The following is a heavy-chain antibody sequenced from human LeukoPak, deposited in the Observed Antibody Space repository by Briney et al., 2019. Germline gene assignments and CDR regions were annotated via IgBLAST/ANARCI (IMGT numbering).Heavy chain of an antibody. Sequence: GGSLRLSCAAPGFTFSSYLMSCVRPAPGKGLEWVANIKQEGSEKYYVDSVKGRFTISRDNAKNSLYLQMNSLRAEDTAVYYCARDLKAAAGSGAYYYYGMDVWGQGTTVTVSS. CDR2: IKQEGSEK. V-gene: IGHV3-7*05. CDR3: ARDLKAAAGSGAYYYYGMDV. D-gene: IGHD6-13*01. CDR1: GFTFSSYL. J-gene: IGHJ6*02.